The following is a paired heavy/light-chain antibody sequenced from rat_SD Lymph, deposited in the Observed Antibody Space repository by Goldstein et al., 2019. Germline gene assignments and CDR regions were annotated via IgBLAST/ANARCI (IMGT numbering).Heavy chain of an antibody. CDR3: ARRPYYSAPFDY. CDR2: ISSGSSYI. V-gene: IGHV5-34*01. J-gene: IGHJ2*01. CDR1: GFTFSNYG. Sequence: EVQLVESGGGLVQPGRSLKLSCVASGFTFSNYGMNWIRQAPGKGLEWVAYISSGSSYIYYAETVKGRFTISRDNAKNTLYLQMTSLRSEDTALYYCARRPYYSAPFDYWGQGVMVTVSS. D-gene: IGHD1-1*01.
Light chain of an antibody. Sequence: DIQMTQSPASLSASLGETISIECRASEDIYSNLAWYQQKSGKSPQLLIYAANRLQDGVPSRFSGSGSGTQYSLKISGMQPEDEGDYFCLQGSKFPLTFGSGTKLEIK. CDR2: AAN. CDR1: EDIYSN. V-gene: IGKV12S38*01. CDR3: LQGSKFPLT. J-gene: IGKJ5*01.